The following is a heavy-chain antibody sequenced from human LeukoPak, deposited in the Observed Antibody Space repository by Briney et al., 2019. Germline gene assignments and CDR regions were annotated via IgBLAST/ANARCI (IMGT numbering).Heavy chain of an antibody. D-gene: IGHD5-12*01. CDR3: AKDTGYSGYDSYYFDY. V-gene: IGHV3-30*18. J-gene: IGHJ4*02. CDR2: ISYDGSNK. Sequence: GGSLRLSCAASGFTLSSYGMHWVRQAPGKGLEWVAVISYDGSNKYYADSVKGRFTISRDNSKNTLYLQMNSLRAEDTAVYYCAKDTGYSGYDSYYFDYWGQGTLVTVSS. CDR1: GFTLSSYG.